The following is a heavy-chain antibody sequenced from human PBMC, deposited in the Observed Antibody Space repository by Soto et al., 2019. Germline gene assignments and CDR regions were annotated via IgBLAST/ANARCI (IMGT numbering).Heavy chain of an antibody. CDR2: ISYDGSNK. CDR1: GFTVSSYG. V-gene: IGHV3-30-3*01. J-gene: IGHJ4*02. Sequence: GGSLRLSYAASGFTVSSYGMHWVRQAPGKGLEWVAVISYDGSNKYYADSVKGRFTISRDNSKNTLYLQMNSLRAEDTAVYYCARDYCSSTSCYGRDYWGQGTLVTVSS. D-gene: IGHD2-2*01. CDR3: ARDYCSSTSCYGRDY.